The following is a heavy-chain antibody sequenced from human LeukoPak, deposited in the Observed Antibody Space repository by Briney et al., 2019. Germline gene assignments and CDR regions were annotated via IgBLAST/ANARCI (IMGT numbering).Heavy chain of an antibody. CDR1: GDSVSSNSAA. D-gene: IGHD3-3*01. CDR2: TYYRAKWYN. Sequence: SQTLSLTCAISGDSVSSNSAAWNWSRQSPSRGLEWLGRTYYRAKWYNDYAVSVKSRITINPDTSKNQFSLQLNSVTPEDTAVYYCAREVGGYDFWSGYYSYYYYMDVWGKGTTVTVSS. V-gene: IGHV6-1*01. J-gene: IGHJ6*03. CDR3: AREVGGYDFWSGYYSYYYYMDV.